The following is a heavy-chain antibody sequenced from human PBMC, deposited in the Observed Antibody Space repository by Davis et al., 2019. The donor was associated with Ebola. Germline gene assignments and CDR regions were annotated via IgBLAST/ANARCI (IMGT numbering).Heavy chain of an antibody. Sequence: SETLSLTCTVYGVSFNDYYWSWIRQPPGKGLEWIGEINHSGSTNYNPSLKSRVTISVDTSKNQFSLKLSSVTAADTAVYYCARVRIVVGYYYYGMDVWGQGTTVTVSS. CDR2: INHSGST. D-gene: IGHD2-2*01. J-gene: IGHJ6*02. V-gene: IGHV4-34*01. CDR1: GVSFNDYY. CDR3: ARVRIVVGYYYYGMDV.